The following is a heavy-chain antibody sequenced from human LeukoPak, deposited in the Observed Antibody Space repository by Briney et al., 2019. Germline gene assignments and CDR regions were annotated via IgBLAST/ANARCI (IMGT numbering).Heavy chain of an antibody. J-gene: IGHJ5*02. Sequence: PSETLSLTCTVPGDSISDYYWSWIRQSPGKGLEWIGCIHNSGSTNYNPSLKSRVAISVDSSKDQFSLKLSSVTAADTAVYYCARGSYLRYFDWLLPTWGQGILVTVSS. CDR1: GDSISDYY. CDR2: IHNSGST. CDR3: ARGSYLRYFDWLLPT. D-gene: IGHD3-9*01. V-gene: IGHV4-59*01.